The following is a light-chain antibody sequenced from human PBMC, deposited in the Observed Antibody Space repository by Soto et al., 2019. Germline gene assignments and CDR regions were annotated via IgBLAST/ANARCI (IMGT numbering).Light chain of an antibody. Sequence: EIVLTQSPGTLSLSPGERATLSCRASQSVSSSYLAWYQQKPGQAPRLLIYGASSRATGIPDMFSGSGSGTDFTLSISRLEPEDFAVYYCQQYGITRTFGQGTKVEIK. J-gene: IGKJ1*01. CDR1: QSVSSSY. CDR2: GAS. V-gene: IGKV3-20*01. CDR3: QQYGITRT.